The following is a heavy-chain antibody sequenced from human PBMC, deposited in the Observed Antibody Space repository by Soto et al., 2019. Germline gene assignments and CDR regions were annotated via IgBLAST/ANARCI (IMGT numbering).Heavy chain of an antibody. D-gene: IGHD6-19*01. Sequence: VGSLRLSCAASGFTFSSYSLNWVRQAPGKGLEWVSFISGFSSHIYYADSVKGRFTISRDNAKNSLFLQMESLRAEDTAVYYCAGDLSSGWYLGYWGQGTLVTVYS. J-gene: IGHJ4*02. CDR2: ISGFSSHI. CDR1: GFTFSSYS. CDR3: AGDLSSGWYLGY. V-gene: IGHV3-21*01.